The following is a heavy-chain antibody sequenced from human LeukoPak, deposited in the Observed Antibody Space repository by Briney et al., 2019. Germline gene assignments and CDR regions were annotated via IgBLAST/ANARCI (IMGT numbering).Heavy chain of an antibody. Sequence: SVKVSCKASGGTFSRYAISWERQAPGQGLEWMGGINPIFGTANYAQKFQGRVTITTDESTSTAYMELSSLRSEDTAVYYCARDNYAGANWFDPWGQGTLVTVSS. CDR2: INPIFGTA. D-gene: IGHD1-7*01. CDR1: GGTFSRYA. J-gene: IGHJ5*02. V-gene: IGHV1-69*05. CDR3: ARDNYAGANWFDP.